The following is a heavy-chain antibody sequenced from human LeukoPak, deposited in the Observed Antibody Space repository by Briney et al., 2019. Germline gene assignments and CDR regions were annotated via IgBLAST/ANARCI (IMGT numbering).Heavy chain of an antibody. CDR3: AREGSSSSYFDY. J-gene: IGHJ4*02. CDR1: GFTFSKYW. D-gene: IGHD6-6*01. Sequence: GGSLRLSCSASGFTFSKYWMSWVRQAPGKGLDWVATIKPDGSEKYYADSVKGRFTISRDNAMNSLYLQMNSLRAEDTAVYYCAREGSSSSYFDYWGQGTLVTVSS. V-gene: IGHV3-7*01. CDR2: IKPDGSEK.